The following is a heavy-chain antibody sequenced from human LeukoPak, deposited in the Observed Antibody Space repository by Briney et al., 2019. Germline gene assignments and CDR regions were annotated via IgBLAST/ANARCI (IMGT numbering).Heavy chain of an antibody. CDR2: MTGNGGTV. D-gene: IGHD4-17*01. Sequence: GGPLRLSCAGSGLSFSDFAMTWVRQAPGKGLEWVSSMTGNGGTVVYTDSVKGRFTMSRDDSKNTVYLQMNSLRAEDTALYYCTKDPNGNYIGAFDPWGLGTLVTVSS. CDR1: GLSFSDFA. V-gene: IGHV3-23*01. J-gene: IGHJ5*02. CDR3: TKDPNGNYIGAFDP.